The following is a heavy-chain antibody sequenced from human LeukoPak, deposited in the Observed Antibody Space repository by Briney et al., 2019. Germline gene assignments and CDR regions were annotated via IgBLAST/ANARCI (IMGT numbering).Heavy chain of an antibody. CDR2: IYHSGST. Sequence: SETLPLTCTVSGGSITSYYWSWIRQPPAKGLESIGYIYHSGSTTYSPSLKSRVTISVDTSKNQFSLKLSSVTAADTAVYYCASVYGSGSSRFDYWGQGTLVTVSS. D-gene: IGHD3-10*01. J-gene: IGHJ4*02. CDR1: GGSITSYY. CDR3: ASVYGSGSSRFDY. V-gene: IGHV4-59*01.